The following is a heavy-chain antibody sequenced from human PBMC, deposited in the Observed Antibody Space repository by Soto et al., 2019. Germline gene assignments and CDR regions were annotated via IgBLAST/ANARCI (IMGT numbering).Heavy chain of an antibody. CDR2: IKQDGSEN. D-gene: IGHD6-19*01. CDR3: ARDGPFISVAAPAFQYAMDV. J-gene: IGHJ6*02. CDR1: SFTFSSYW. V-gene: IGHV3-7*03. Sequence: DVRLVESGGGLVQPGGSLRLSCAASSFTFSSYWLSWVRQAPGKGLEWVATIKQDGSENYYVDSVKGRFTISRDNAKNSLYLQMCSLRAEDTAVYYCARDGPFISVAAPAFQYAMDVWGQGTTVTVS.